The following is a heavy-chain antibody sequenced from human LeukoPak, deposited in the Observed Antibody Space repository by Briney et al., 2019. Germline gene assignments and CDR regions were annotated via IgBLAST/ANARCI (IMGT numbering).Heavy chain of an antibody. CDR3: ARLGGSYHYYYYMDV. CDR1: GGTFSSYA. D-gene: IGHD1-26*01. Sequence: SVKVSCKASGGTFSSYAISWVRQAPGQGLEWMGRIIPTFGTANYAQKFQGRVTITTDESTSTAYMELSSLRSEDTAVYYCARLGGSYHYYYYMDVWGKGTTVTVSS. V-gene: IGHV1-69*05. CDR2: IIPTFGTA. J-gene: IGHJ6*03.